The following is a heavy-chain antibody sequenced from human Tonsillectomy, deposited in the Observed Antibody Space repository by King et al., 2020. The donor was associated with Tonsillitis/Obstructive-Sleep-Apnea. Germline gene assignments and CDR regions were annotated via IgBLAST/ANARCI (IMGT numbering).Heavy chain of an antibody. V-gene: IGHV3-7*04. CDR2: IKQDGSEK. J-gene: IGHJ4*02. CDR1: GFTFKSCW. Sequence: VQLVESGGGLVQPGGSLRLSCAASGFTFKSCWMSWLRQAPGKGLEWVANIKQDGSEKYYVDSVKGRFTISRDNAENSLYLQMNSLRDDDTAVYFCARARSSTGDTSDYWGQGTLVTVSS. D-gene: IGHD7-27*01. CDR3: ARARSSTGDTSDY.